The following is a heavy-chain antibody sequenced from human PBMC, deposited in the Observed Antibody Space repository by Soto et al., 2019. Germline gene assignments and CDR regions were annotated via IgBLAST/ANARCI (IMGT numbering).Heavy chain of an antibody. V-gene: IGHV1-69*12. D-gene: IGHD2-2*01. Sequence: QVQLVQSGAEVKKPGSSVKVSCKASGGTFSSYAISWVRQAPGQGLEWMGGIIPIFGTANYAQKFQGRVTITADESTSTAYMELSSLRSEDTAVYYCASSLYCISTSCPPSSFGYYYYGMDVWGQGTTVTVSS. CDR3: ASSLYCISTSCPPSSFGYYYYGMDV. CDR2: IIPIFGTA. J-gene: IGHJ6*02. CDR1: GGTFSSYA.